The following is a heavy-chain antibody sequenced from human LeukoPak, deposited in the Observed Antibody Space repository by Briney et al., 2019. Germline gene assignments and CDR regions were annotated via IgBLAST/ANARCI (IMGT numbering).Heavy chain of an antibody. CDR1: GGSFSGYY. J-gene: IGHJ5*02. CDR3: ARGFDIVVVPAGGWFDP. CDR2: INHSGST. D-gene: IGHD2-2*01. Sequence: SETLSLTCAVYGGSFSGYYWSWIRQPPGKGLEWIGEINHSGSTNYNPSLKSRVTISVDTSKNQFSLKLSSVTAEDTAVYYCARGFDIVVVPAGGWFDPWGQGTLVTVSS. V-gene: IGHV4-34*01.